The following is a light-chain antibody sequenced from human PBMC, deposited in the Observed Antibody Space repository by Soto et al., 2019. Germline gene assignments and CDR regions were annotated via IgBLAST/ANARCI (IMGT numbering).Light chain of an antibody. CDR3: QQYNGWPIT. CDR1: QSVSGW. Sequence: DIQMTQSPSTLSASVGDTVTVTCRASQSVSGWLAWYQQRPGEAPKLLIYDASNLETGVPSRFSGSGSGTEFTLPISSLQSEDFEVYYCQQYNGWPITFGQGTRLEIK. J-gene: IGKJ5*01. V-gene: IGKV1-5*01. CDR2: DAS.